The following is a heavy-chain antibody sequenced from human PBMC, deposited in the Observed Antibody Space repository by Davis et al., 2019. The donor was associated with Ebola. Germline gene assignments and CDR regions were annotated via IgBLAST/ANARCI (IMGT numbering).Heavy chain of an antibody. V-gene: IGHV5-51*01. CDR2: IFTGDSDT. J-gene: IGHJ3*02. CDR3: ASLRRTITGMDDGFDI. CDR1: GNSFSSHW. Sequence: GESLKISCQDSGNSFSSHWIGWVRQMPGKGLEWMCIIFTGDSDTRYSPSFRGQVTISADKSMKTAFLQWSSLKASDTAMYYCASLRRTITGMDDGFDIWGQGTMVTVSS. D-gene: IGHD2-8*02.